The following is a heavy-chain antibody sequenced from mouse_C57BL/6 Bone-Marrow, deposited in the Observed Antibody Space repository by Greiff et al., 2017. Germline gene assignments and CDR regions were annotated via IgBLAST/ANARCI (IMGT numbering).Heavy chain of an antibody. CDR1: GFTFSSYA. CDR3: ARDDPRGFYWYFDV. CDR2: ISDGGSYT. D-gene: IGHD3-1*01. V-gene: IGHV5-4*01. Sequence: EVQGVESGGGLVKPGGSLKLSCAASGFTFSSYAMSWVRQTPEKRLEWVATISDGGSYTYYPDNVKGRFTISRDNAKNNLYLQMSHLKSEDTAMYYCARDDPRGFYWYFDVWGTGTTVTVSS. J-gene: IGHJ1*03.